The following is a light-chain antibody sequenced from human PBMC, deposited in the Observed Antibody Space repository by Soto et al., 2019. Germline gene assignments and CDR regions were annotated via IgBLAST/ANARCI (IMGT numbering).Light chain of an antibody. Sequence: DIQMTQSPSTLSAFVGDRITITCRASQSIGSWLAWYQQKPGKAPKLLIYSASTLHSGVPSRFSGTKSATDFTLTITSLQPEDFATYYCQQFYSAPITFGQGTRLEI. CDR3: QQFYSAPIT. CDR1: QSIGSW. V-gene: IGKV1-39*01. J-gene: IGKJ5*01. CDR2: SAS.